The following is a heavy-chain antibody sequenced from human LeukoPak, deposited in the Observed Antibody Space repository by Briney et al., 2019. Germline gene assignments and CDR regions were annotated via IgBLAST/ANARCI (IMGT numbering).Heavy chain of an antibody. CDR2: INSDGSST. V-gene: IGHV3-74*01. CDR1: GFTFSIYW. CDR3: ARPNYYGSGTYYPDY. D-gene: IGHD3-10*01. Sequence: PGGSLRLSCAASGFTFSIYWMHWVRQAPGKGLVRVSRINSDGSSTAYVDSVKGRFTISRDNAKNTLYLQMNSLRAEDTAVYYCARPNYYGSGTYYPDYWGQGTLVTVSS. J-gene: IGHJ4*02.